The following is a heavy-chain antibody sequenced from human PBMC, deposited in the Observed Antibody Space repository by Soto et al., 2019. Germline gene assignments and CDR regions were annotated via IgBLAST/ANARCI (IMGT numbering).Heavy chain of an antibody. V-gene: IGHV4-4*07. CDR2: FYTSGGT. CDR1: GGSISNYY. CDR3: ARRDSFSSGRGFDT. J-gene: IGHJ4*02. Sequence: QVQLQESGPGLVKPSETLSLTCTVSGGSISNYYWSWLRQPAGKRLEWIGRFYTSGGTNFNPSFKSRVTMSVDTSSNRFFLELRSVTAADTAIYYCARRDSFSSGRGFDTWGQGILVTVSS. D-gene: IGHD6-6*01.